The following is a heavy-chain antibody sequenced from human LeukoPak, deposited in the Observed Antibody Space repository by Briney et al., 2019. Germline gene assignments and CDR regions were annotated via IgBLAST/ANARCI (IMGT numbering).Heavy chain of an antibody. Sequence: PGGSLRLSCAASGFTFSSYSMNWVRQAPGKGLEWVSYISSSSSYIYYADSVKGRFTISRDNAKNSLYLQMNSLRAEDTAVYYCASSGSGWYDYWGQGTLVTVSS. CDR3: ASSGSGWYDY. CDR1: GFTFSSYS. CDR2: ISSSSSYI. D-gene: IGHD6-19*01. J-gene: IGHJ4*02. V-gene: IGHV3-21*05.